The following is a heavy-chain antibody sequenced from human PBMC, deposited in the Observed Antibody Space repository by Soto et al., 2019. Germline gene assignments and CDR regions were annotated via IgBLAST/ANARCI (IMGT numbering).Heavy chain of an antibody. CDR2: ISGSGGST. V-gene: IGHV3-23*01. CDR1: GFTFSSYA. D-gene: IGHD6-13*01. Sequence: GGSLRLSCAASGFTFSSYAMSWVRQAPGKGLEWVSAISGSGGSTYYADSVKGRFTISRDNSKNTLYLQMNSLRAEDTAVYYCAKGVYSSSWYYMDVWGKGTTVTVSS. CDR3: AKGVYSSSWYYMDV. J-gene: IGHJ6*03.